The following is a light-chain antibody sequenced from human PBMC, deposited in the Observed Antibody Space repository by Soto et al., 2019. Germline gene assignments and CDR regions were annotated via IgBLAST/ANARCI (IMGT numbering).Light chain of an antibody. J-gene: IGKJ2*01. Sequence: EIVLTQSPGTLSLSPGERATLSCRASQSVNRNYLAWYQQKPGQTPRLLISGASSRATGIPDSFSGSGSGTDFTLTISRLEPEDFGVYYCQQYSNSPRTFGQGTKLEIK. CDR1: QSVNRNY. CDR2: GAS. V-gene: IGKV3-20*01. CDR3: QQYSNSPRT.